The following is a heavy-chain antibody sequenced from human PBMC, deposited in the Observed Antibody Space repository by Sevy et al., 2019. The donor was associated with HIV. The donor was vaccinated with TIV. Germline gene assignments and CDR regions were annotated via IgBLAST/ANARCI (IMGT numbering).Heavy chain of an antibody. D-gene: IGHD3-3*01. J-gene: IGHJ6*02. Sequence: GGSLRLSCAASGFTFSSYSMNWVRQAPGKGLEWVSSISSSSSYIYYADSVKGRFTNSRDNAKNSLYLQMNSLRAEDKAVYYCARDGETYYDIWSGYYSEPKDYYGMDVWGQGTTVTVSS. CDR2: ISSSSSYI. CDR3: ARDGETYYDIWSGYYSEPKDYYGMDV. CDR1: GFTFSSYS. V-gene: IGHV3-21*01.